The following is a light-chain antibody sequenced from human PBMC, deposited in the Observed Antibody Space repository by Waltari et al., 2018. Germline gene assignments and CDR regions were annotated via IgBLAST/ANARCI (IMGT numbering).Light chain of an antibody. V-gene: IGLV1-36*01. Sequence: QSVLTQPPSVSEVPGQRVTISCSGSSSHIGKNAVNWYQQFPGKSPKLVIYYDDLKPSGVSDRFSAAKSGTSASLDISGLRSEDEADYYCGTWDDSLSGWVFGGGTKVTVL. J-gene: IGLJ3*02. CDR3: GTWDDSLSGWV. CDR1: SSHIGKNA. CDR2: YDD.